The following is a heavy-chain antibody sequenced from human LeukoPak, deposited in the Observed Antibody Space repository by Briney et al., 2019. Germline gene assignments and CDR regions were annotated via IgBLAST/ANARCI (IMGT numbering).Heavy chain of an antibody. D-gene: IGHD4-17*01. CDR1: GYTSTTYA. V-gene: IGHV1-3*01. J-gene: IGHJ6*02. CDR2: INAGNGNT. CDR3: ARLGLGLYGDYYYYGMDV. Sequence: VASVKVSCKASGYTSTTYAIHWVRQAPGQRLEWMGWINAGNGNTKYSQKFQGRVTITRDTSASTAYMELSSLRSEDTAVYYCARLGLGLYGDYYYYGMDVWGQGTTVTVSS.